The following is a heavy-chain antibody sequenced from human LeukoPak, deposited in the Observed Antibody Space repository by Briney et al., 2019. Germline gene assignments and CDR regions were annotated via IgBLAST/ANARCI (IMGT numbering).Heavy chain of an antibody. CDR1: GFTFSNYG. Sequence: GGSLRLSCAASGFTFSNYGMHWVRQAPGKGLEWVAIIYYDGNKRIYSDSVQDRFTISRDNSKNTLYLQMNSLRAEDTAVYFCAKSAQLYYGSGSYHYPCYDYFLDVWGKGTTVIVSS. CDR2: IYYDGNKR. D-gene: IGHD3-10*01. CDR3: AKSAQLYYGSGSYHYPCYDYFLDV. J-gene: IGHJ6*03. V-gene: IGHV3-33*06.